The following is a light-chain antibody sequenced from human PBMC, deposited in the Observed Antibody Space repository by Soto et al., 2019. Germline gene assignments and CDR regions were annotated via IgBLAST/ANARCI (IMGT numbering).Light chain of an antibody. CDR1: TSDVGSYSL. J-gene: IGLJ3*02. Sequence: QSVLTQPASVSGSPGQSITISCTGTTSDVGSYSLVSWYQQHPGKAPKLMIYEGTKRPSGVSNRFSGSKSGNTASLTISGLQAEDEAHYYCSSYTTSPSPQWVFAGGTKLTVL. CDR3: SSYTTSPSPQWV. V-gene: IGLV2-14*02. CDR2: EGT.